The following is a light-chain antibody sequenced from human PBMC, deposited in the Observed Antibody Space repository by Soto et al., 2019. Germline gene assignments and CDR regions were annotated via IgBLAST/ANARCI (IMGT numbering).Light chain of an antibody. CDR2: AAS. Sequence: DIQMTQSPSSVSASIGDRVTITCRASQGISGWLVWYQQRPGEAPKLLIYAASTLQSGVPSRFSGSESGTDFTLTISSLQPEDFATYYCQQAYSYPVTFGGGTKVEIK. CDR3: QQAYSYPVT. CDR1: QGISGW. V-gene: IGKV1-12*01. J-gene: IGKJ4*01.